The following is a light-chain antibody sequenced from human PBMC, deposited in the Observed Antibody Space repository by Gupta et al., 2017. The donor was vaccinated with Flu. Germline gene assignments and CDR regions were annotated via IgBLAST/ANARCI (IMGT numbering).Light chain of an antibody. CDR2: AAS. V-gene: IGKV1-39*01. CDR3: QQSDSTSIT. J-gene: IGKJ5*01. Sequence: DIQMTQSPSSLSASVGDRVTITCRASQSISSYLNWYQQKPGKAPKLLIYAASRLQSGVPSRFSGSGSGTDFTLTISSLQPEDFATNYCQQSDSTSITFGQGTLLEIK. CDR1: QSISSY.